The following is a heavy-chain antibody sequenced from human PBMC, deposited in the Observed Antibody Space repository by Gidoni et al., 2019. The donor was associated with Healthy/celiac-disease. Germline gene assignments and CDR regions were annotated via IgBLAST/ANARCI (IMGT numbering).Heavy chain of an antibody. J-gene: IGHJ6*02. CDR1: GYTFTGYY. CDR2: INPNSGGT. V-gene: IGHV1-2*02. CDR3: ASMLPESSSWFPPPGLDYGMDV. D-gene: IGHD6-13*01. Sequence: QVQLVQSGAEVKKPGASVKVSCKASGYTFTGYYMQWVRQAPGQGLEWMGWINPNSGGTNYAQKFQGRVTMTRDTSISTAYMELSRLRSDDTAVYYCASMLPESSSWFPPPGLDYGMDVWGQGTTVTVSS.